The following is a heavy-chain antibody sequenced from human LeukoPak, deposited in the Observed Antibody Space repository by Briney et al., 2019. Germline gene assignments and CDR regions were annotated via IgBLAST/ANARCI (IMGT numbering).Heavy chain of an antibody. CDR1: GGSIRSSSYY. CDR2: IYYSGTT. Sequence: SETLSLTCAVSGGSIRSSSYYWGWIRQPPGKGLGWIGSIYYSGTTYYNPYLKSRVTISVDTSKNQFSLNLNSVTAADTAVYYCATQVGAARTYFDYWGQGTLVTVSS. D-gene: IGHD6-6*01. J-gene: IGHJ4*02. CDR3: ATQVGAARTYFDY. V-gene: IGHV4-39*01.